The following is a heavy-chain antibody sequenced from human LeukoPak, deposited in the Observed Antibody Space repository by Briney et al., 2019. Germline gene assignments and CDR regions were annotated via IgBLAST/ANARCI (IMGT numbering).Heavy chain of an antibody. CDR3: ARGDYYGSGSRGGFDY. V-gene: IGHV5-51*01. D-gene: IGHD3-10*01. J-gene: IGHJ4*02. Sequence: GESLKISCKGSGYSFTSYWIGWVRQMPGKGLEWMGVIYPGDSDTRYSPSFQGQVTISADKSISTAYLQWSSLKASDTAMYYCARGDYYGSGSRGGFDYWGQGTLVTVSS. CDR2: IYPGDSDT. CDR1: GYSFTSYW.